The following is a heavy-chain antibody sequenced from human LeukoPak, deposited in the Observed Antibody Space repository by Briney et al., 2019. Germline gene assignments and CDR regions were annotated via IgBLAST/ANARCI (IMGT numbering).Heavy chain of an antibody. CDR2: INPYSGAI. D-gene: IGHD2-2*01. Sequence: ASVNVCCKSSGFTFTDEYIHWVRQAPGQGLEWMGWINPYSGAINYAQKFQGRVTLTRDTSISTAYMELSRLTSGDTAVYYCARDPKSQLLLDYWGQGTLVTVSS. V-gene: IGHV1-2*02. CDR3: ARDPKSQLLLDY. J-gene: IGHJ4*02. CDR1: GFTFTDEY.